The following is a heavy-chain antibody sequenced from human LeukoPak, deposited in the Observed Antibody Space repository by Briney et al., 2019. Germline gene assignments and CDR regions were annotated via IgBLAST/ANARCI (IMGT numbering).Heavy chain of an antibody. CDR3: ARTVDTAMAAFDY. CDR2: IYPGDSDT. D-gene: IGHD5-18*01. J-gene: IGHJ4*02. V-gene: IGHV5-51*01. CDR1: GYSFISYW. Sequence: GESLQISCQGSGYSFISYWIGWVRQMPGKGLEWMGIIYPGDSDTRYSPSFQGQVTISADKSISTAYLQWSSLKASDTAMYYCARTVDTAMAAFDYWGQGTLVTVSS.